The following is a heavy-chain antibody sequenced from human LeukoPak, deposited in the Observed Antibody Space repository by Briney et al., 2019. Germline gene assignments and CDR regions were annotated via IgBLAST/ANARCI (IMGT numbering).Heavy chain of an antibody. V-gene: IGHV3-23*01. CDR1: GFTFSSYA. J-gene: IGHJ4*02. Sequence: PGGSLRLSCAASGFTFSSYAMSWVRQAPGKGLEWVSAISGSGGSTYYADSVKGRFTISRDNSKSTLYLQMNSLRAEDTAVYYCAKDPGYYGSGSYYGSFDYWGQGTLVTVSS. CDR2: ISGSGGST. D-gene: IGHD3-10*01. CDR3: AKDPGYYGSGSYYGSFDY.